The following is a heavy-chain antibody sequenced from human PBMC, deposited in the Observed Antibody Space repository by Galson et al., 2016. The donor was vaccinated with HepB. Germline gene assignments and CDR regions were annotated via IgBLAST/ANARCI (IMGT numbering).Heavy chain of an antibody. Sequence: SLRLSCAASGFTFSNSAMHWVRQAPGRGLESVSAINSKGDSAYYGNSVKGRFTVSQDNSKNTLYLHMGSLRAEDLAVYYCARNNDGYDYWGQGTLVTVSS. CDR3: ARNNDGYDY. V-gene: IGHV3-64*01. J-gene: IGHJ4*02. CDR1: GFTFSNSA. CDR2: INSKGDSA. D-gene: IGHD5-24*01.